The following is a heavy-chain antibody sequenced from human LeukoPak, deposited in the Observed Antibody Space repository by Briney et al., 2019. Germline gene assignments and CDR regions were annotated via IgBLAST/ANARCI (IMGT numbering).Heavy chain of an antibody. Sequence: ASVKVSCKASGYTFTSYDINWVRQATGQGLEWMGWMNPNSGNTGYAQKFQGRVTMTRNTSISTAYMELSRLRSEDTAVYYCARTYVTHYYYYNYMDVWGKGTTVTVPS. J-gene: IGHJ6*03. CDR1: GYTFTSYD. V-gene: IGHV1-8*01. CDR3: ARTYVTHYYYYNYMDV. CDR2: MNPNSGNT. D-gene: IGHD3-16*01.